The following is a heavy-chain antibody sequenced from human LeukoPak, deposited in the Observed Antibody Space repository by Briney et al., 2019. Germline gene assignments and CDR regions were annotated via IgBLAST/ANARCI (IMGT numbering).Heavy chain of an antibody. CDR1: GYTFSSYA. Sequence: GGSLRLSCTASGYTFSSYAMSWVRQAPGKGLEWVSTISGSVGSTYYADSVKGRFTISRDNSKNTLYLQMNGLRAEGTAVYYCASLDCSTASCYAGWTWFDPWGQGTLVTVSS. V-gene: IGHV3-23*01. CDR2: ISGSVGST. D-gene: IGHD2-2*01. CDR3: ASLDCSTASCYAGWTWFDP. J-gene: IGHJ5*02.